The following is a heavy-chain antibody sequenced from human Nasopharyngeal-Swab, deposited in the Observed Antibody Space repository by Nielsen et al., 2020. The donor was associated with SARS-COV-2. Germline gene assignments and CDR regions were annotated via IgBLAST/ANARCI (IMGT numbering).Heavy chain of an antibody. CDR1: GFTFSSYV. D-gene: IGHD4-17*01. CDR3: ASPGLWYGDYEPFDY. Sequence: PCAASGFTFSSYVMHWVRQAPGKGLEGEAVISYDGSNKYYADSVKGRFTISRDNSKNTLYLQMNSLRAEDTAVYYCASPGLWYGDYEPFDYWGQGTLVTVSS. J-gene: IGHJ4*02. V-gene: IGHV3-30-3*01. CDR2: ISYDGSNK.